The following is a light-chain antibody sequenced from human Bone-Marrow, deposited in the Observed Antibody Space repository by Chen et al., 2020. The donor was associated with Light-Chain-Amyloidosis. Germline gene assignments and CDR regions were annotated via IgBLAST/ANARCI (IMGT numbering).Light chain of an antibody. V-gene: IGLV3-21*02. CDR2: DDS. Sequence: SYVLTQPSSVSVAPGQTATIACGGNNIGATSVHWYQQTPGQAPLLVVYDDSDRPSGIPERLSGANSGNTATLTISRVEAGDEAVYYCQSAGTSDNYRHWVVGGGTKLTVL. J-gene: IGLJ3*02. CDR1: NIGATS. CDR3: QSAGTSDNYRHWV.